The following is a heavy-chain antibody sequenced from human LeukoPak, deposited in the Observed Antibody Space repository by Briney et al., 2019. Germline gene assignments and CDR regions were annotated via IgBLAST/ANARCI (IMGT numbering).Heavy chain of an antibody. CDR2: VFHSGDT. J-gene: IGHJ6*04. Sequence: SETPSVTCNVSGYFINKGYFWGWIRPPPRKGPEYIWAVFHSGDTYYNPSLKSRVTISLDTSTNEISLKLRSATAADTAVYYCVRGLRSGSNYFFYGMDVWGKGTTVTVSS. D-gene: IGHD3-10*01. V-gene: IGHV4-38-2*02. CDR3: VRGLRSGSNYFFYGMDV. CDR1: GYFINKGYF.